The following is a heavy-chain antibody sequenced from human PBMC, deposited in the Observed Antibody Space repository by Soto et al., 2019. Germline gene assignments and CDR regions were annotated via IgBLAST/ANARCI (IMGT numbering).Heavy chain of an antibody. CDR2: IYHRGIT. CDR1: GGSISNYY. V-gene: IGHV4-59*01. D-gene: IGHD3-3*01. J-gene: IGHJ4*02. Sequence: SENLSLTCSVSGGSISNYYWSWIRQPPGKGLEFIGYIYHRGITNYNPSLKSRVTMSVDLSKNQFSLKLSSVTAADTAVYYCACVCTILGVVRSFDYSGRGTLVTVS. CDR3: ACVCTILGVVRSFDY.